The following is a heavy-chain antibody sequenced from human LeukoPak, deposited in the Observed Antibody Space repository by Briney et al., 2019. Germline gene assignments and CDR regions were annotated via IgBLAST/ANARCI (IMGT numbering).Heavy chain of an antibody. V-gene: IGHV1-18*01. CDR2: ISAYNGNT. D-gene: IGHD2-2*01. Sequence: ASVKVSCKASGYTFTSYGISWVRQAPGQGLEWMGWISAYNGNTNYAQKLQGRVTMTTDTSTSTAYMELRSLRSDDTAVYYCARTCSSTSCYHNWFDPWGQGTLVTVSS. CDR1: GYTFTSYG. CDR3: ARTCSSTSCYHNWFDP. J-gene: IGHJ5*02.